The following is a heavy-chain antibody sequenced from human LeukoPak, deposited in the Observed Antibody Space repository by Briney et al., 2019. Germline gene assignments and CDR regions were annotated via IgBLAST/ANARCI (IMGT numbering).Heavy chain of an antibody. J-gene: IGHJ4*02. CDR1: GFTFSSSW. CDR2: INPDETDK. Sequence: GGSLRLSCAASGFTFSSSWMSWVRQASGKGLEWVALINPDETDKRYVDSVKGRFTIFRDNVRNSLYLQMNSLRAEDTALYYCAKDRFSDYGSGRSQFDYWGQGTLVTVSS. D-gene: IGHD3-10*01. V-gene: IGHV3-7*03. CDR3: AKDRFSDYGSGRSQFDY.